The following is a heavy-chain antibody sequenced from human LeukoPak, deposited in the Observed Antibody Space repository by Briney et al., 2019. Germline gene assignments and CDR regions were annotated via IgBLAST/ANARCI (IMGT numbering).Heavy chain of an antibody. D-gene: IGHD5-18*01. V-gene: IGHV3-64D*09. CDR2: ISSNGGST. CDR3: VKGMDIAMVSAFDY. CDR1: GYTFSSYA. Sequence: GGSLRLSCSASGYTFSSYAMHWVRQAPGKGLEYVSAISSNGGSTYYADSVKGRFTISRDNSKNTLYLQMSSLRAEDTAVYYCVKGMDIAMVSAFDYWGRGTLVTVSS. J-gene: IGHJ4*02.